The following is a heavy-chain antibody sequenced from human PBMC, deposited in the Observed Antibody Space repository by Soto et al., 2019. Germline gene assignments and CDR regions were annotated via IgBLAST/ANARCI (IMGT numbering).Heavy chain of an antibody. D-gene: IGHD2-15*01. V-gene: IGHV1-8*01. Sequence: QVQLVQSGAEVKKPGASVKVSCKASGYTFTSYDINWVRQATGQGLEWMGWMNPNSGNTGYAQKFQGRVTMTLNTSISKAYMELSSLRSEDTAVYYCARVRTEGYCSGGSCYPNWFDPWGQGTLGTVSS. CDR1: GYTFTSYD. CDR2: MNPNSGNT. J-gene: IGHJ5*02. CDR3: ARVRTEGYCSGGSCYPNWFDP.